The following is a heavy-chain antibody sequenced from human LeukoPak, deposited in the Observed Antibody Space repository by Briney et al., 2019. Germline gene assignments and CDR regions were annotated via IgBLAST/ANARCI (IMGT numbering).Heavy chain of an antibody. CDR2: IIPIFGTA. V-gene: IGHV1-69*05. CDR3: ARGTYYYDSSGYYALDY. Sequence: SVKVSCKASGGTFSSYAISWVRQAPGQGLEWMEGIIPIFGTANYAQKFQGRVTITTDESTSTAYMELSSLRSEDTAVYYCARGTYYYDSSGYYALDYWGQGTLVTVSS. D-gene: IGHD3-22*01. CDR1: GGTFSSYA. J-gene: IGHJ4*02.